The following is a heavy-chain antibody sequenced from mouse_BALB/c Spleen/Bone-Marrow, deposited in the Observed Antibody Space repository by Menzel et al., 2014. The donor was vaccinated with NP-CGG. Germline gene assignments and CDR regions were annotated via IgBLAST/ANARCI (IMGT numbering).Heavy chain of an antibody. Sequence: QVQLQQSGAELVKPGASVKLSCKASGYTFTDYIIHWIKQRSGQGLEWIGWFYPGSGNIKYNEKFKDKATLTADKSSSTVYMELSRLTSEDSAVYFCTRHFYGSSYFDYWGQGTTLTVSS. J-gene: IGHJ2*01. CDR1: GYTFTDYI. D-gene: IGHD1-1*01. CDR3: TRHFYGSSYFDY. V-gene: IGHV1-62-2*01. CDR2: FYPGSGNI.